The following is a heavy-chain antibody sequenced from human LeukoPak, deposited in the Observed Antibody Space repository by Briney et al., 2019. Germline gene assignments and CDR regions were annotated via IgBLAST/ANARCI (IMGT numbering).Heavy chain of an antibody. V-gene: IGHV3-73*01. Sequence: RGSLKLSCAASGFTFSGSAMHWVRQASGKGLEWVGRIRSKANSYATAYAASVKGRFTISRDDSKNTAYLQMNSLKTEDTAVYYCTSMGKNDYVWGSYRQFDYWGQGTLVTVSS. D-gene: IGHD3-16*02. CDR2: IRSKANSYAT. CDR1: GFTFSGSA. CDR3: TSMGKNDYVWGSYRQFDY. J-gene: IGHJ4*02.